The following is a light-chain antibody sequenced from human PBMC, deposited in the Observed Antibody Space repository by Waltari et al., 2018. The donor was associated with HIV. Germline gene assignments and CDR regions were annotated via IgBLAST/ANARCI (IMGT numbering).Light chain of an antibody. Sequence: EIVMTQSPATLSVSPGERATLSCRASQSVSRNLAWYQHKPGQAPRLLIYGASTRATGIPARFSGSGSGTEFTLTISSLQSEDFAVYYCQQYNNWGTFGQGTKVEIK. V-gene: IGKV3-15*01. CDR2: GAS. J-gene: IGKJ1*01. CDR3: QQYNNWGT. CDR1: QSVSRN.